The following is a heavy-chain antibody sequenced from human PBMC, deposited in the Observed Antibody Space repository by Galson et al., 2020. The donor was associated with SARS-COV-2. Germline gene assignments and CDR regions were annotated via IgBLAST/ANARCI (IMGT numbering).Heavy chain of an antibody. CDR2: ISNTGGTT. V-gene: IGHV3-64*01. Sequence: QLGESLKISCAASGFSLGYYTMHWVRQAPDKGLEYVSAISNTGGTTYYATSVKARFTISRDNSKNTVYLHMGSLRPDDMAVYYCARRAAHWYFDLWGRGTLVTVSS. CDR1: GFSLGYYT. CDR3: ARRAAHWYFDL. J-gene: IGHJ2*01.